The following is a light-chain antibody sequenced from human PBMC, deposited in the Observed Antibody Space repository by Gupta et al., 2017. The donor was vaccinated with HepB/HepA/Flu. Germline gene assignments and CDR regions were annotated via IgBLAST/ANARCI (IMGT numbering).Light chain of an antibody. Sequence: QSVLTQPPSVSGVPGQRVTISCTGSSSNIGAGYDVRWYQHLPGRAPKLLIYGNTNRPSGVPDRFSGSRSGTSASLSITGLQAEDEADYYCQSYDSSLSGSVFGGGTKLTVL. CDR2: GNT. V-gene: IGLV1-40*01. CDR1: SSNIGAGYD. CDR3: QSYDSSLSGSV. J-gene: IGLJ2*01.